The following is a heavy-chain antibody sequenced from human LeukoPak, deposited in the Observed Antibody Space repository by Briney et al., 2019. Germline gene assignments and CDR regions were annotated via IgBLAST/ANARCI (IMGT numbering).Heavy chain of an antibody. D-gene: IGHD3-10*01. V-gene: IGHV1-2*02. J-gene: IGHJ4*02. Sequence: ASVKVSCKASGYIFTDYYIHWVRQAPGQGLEWMGWINPHTGVTKFERKFQGRVTMTRDTSISTAYMELSRLRSDDTAVYYCARPLREIFDYWGQGTLVTVSS. CDR2: INPHTGVT. CDR3: ARPLREIFDY. CDR1: GYIFTDYY.